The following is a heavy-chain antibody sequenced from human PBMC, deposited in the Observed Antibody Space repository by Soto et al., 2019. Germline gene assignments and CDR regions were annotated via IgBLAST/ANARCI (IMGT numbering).Heavy chain of an antibody. D-gene: IGHD1-26*01. J-gene: IGHJ1*01. V-gene: IGHV3-30-3*01. Sequence: QVQLVESGGGVVQPGRSLRLSCAASGFSFSSYAMNWVRHVPGKGLEWVAFISHDGSNKYNPDSVKGRFTLSRDNSKNTLYLEMNSLRVEDTAVYYCAREFGLSAGGSTRGYFLHWGQGTLVTVSS. CDR2: ISHDGSNK. CDR3: AREFGLSAGGSTRGYFLH. CDR1: GFSFSSYA.